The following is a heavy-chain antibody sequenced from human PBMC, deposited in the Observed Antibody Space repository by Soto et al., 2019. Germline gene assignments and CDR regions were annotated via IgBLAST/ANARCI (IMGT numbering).Heavy chain of an antibody. CDR1: GYRFTNHG. J-gene: IGHJ4*02. Sequence: GASVKVSCKASGYRFTNHGISWVRQAPGQGLEWMGWISGNDGKTKYARKFQGRFTISRDNSKNTLYLQMNSLRAEDTAVYYCAKVQVLSTLEHFDYWGQGTLVTVSS. V-gene: IGHV1-18*01. CDR2: ISGNDGKT. CDR3: AKVQVLSTLEHFDY.